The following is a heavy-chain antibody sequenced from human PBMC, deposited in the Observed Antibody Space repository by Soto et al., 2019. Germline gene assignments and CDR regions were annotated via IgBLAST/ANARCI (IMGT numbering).Heavy chain of an antibody. Sequence: KTSETLCLTCNVSGGSISSSRSYWAWIRQPPGKGLEWIANIFYSGSTYYNPSLASRVTVSVDTSKNQFSLKLSSVTAADTAVSYCARQPTTADIHLWLDPCGQGTLVTVCS. J-gene: IGHJ5*02. CDR3: ARQPTTADIHLWLDP. V-gene: IGHV4-39*01. CDR2: IFYSGST. D-gene: IGHD2-2*01. CDR1: GGSISSSRSY.